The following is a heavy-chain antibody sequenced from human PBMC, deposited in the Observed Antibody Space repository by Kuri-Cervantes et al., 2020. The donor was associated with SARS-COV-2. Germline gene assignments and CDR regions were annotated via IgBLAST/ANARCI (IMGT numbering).Heavy chain of an antibody. CDR2: ISSSSSYI. V-gene: IGHV3-21*01. CDR3: AGRITYYDFWSGYSAVDY. D-gene: IGHD3-3*01. Sequence: GESLKISCAASGFTFSSYSMNWVRQAPGKGLEWVSSISSSSSYIYYADSVKGRFTISRDSAKNSLYLQMNSLRAEDTAVYYCAGRITYYDFWSGYSAVDYWGQGTLVTVSS. CDR1: GFTFSSYS. J-gene: IGHJ4*02.